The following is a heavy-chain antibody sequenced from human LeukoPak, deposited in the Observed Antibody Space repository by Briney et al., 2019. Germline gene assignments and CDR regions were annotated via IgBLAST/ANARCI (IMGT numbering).Heavy chain of an antibody. CDR3: ARQYYCSGGSCYSEYYYGMDV. V-gene: IGHV1-2*02. Sequence: GASVKVSCKASGYTFTGYYMHWVRQAPGQGLEWMGWINPNSGGTNYAQKFQGRVTMTRDTSISTAYMELSRLRSDDTAVYYCARQYYCSGGSCYSEYYYGMDVWGQGTTVTVSS. J-gene: IGHJ6*02. CDR2: INPNSGGT. CDR1: GYTFTGYY. D-gene: IGHD2-15*01.